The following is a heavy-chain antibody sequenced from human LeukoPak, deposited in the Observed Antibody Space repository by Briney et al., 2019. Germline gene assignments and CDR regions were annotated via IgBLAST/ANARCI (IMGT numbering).Heavy chain of an antibody. J-gene: IGHJ6*02. CDR1: GYTFTSYG. CDR3: ARDPNSSGWYRYYYYGMDV. CDR2: ISAYNGNT. Sequence: GASVKVSCKASGYTFTSYGISWVRQAPGQGLEWMGWISAYNGNTNYAQKLQGRVTMTTDTSTSTAYMELRSLRSDDTAVYYCARDPNSSGWYRYYYYGMDVWGQGTMVTVSS. V-gene: IGHV1-18*01. D-gene: IGHD6-19*01.